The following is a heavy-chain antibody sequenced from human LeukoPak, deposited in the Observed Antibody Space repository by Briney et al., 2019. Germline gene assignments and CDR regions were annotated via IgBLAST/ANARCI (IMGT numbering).Heavy chain of an antibody. D-gene: IGHD3-22*01. CDR3: ARDGHRRYHYDSSGREDAFDI. CDR1: GYTFSSYG. J-gene: IGHJ3*02. V-gene: IGHV1-18*01. Sequence: ASVKVSCKASGYTFSSYGISWVRQAPGQGLEWMGWISAYNGHTKYAQKVQGRVTMTRDTSTSTAYTELRSLRSDDTAVYYCARDGHRRYHYDSSGREDAFDIWGQGTMVTVSS. CDR2: ISAYNGHT.